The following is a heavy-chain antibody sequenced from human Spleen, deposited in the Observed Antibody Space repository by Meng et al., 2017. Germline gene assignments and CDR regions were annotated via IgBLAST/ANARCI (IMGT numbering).Heavy chain of an antibody. J-gene: IGHJ4*02. Sequence: LSLTCAASGFTFSSYAMSWVRQAPGKGLEGVSAISGSGGSTYYADSVKGRFTISRDNSKNTPYLHMNSLRAEDTAVYYCAFSGYYGDYWGQGTLVTVSS. CDR2: ISGSGGST. CDR1: GFTFSSYA. D-gene: IGHD3-22*01. CDR3: AFSGYYGDY. V-gene: IGHV3-23*01.